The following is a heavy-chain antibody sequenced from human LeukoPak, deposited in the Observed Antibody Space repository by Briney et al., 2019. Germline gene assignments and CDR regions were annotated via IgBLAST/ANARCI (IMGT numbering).Heavy chain of an antibody. CDR2: INPKSGDT. D-gene: IGHD2-2*01. J-gene: IGHJ4*02. V-gene: IGHV1-2*02. CDR3: APTSVSYFDY. CDR1: GYRFTSYD. Sequence: ASVKVSCKASGYRFTSYDMHWVRQAPGQGLEWMGWINPKSGDTNYAQKFQGRVTMTRDTSISTAYMELSRLRSDDTAVYYCAPTSVSYFDYWGQGTLVTVSS.